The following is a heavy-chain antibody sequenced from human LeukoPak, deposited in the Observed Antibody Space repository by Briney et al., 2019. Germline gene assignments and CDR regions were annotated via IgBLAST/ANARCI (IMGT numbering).Heavy chain of an antibody. Sequence: PGGSLRLSCAASGFTFSSYAMSWVRQAPGKGLEWVSAISSSGGWTYYADSVKGRFTISRDNSKNTLYLQMNSLRAEDTAVYYCAKTSVGEGRIIGSGYFDSWGQGTLVTVSS. D-gene: IGHD2-15*01. CDR2: ISSSGGWT. CDR1: GFTFSSYA. CDR3: AKTSVGEGRIIGSGYFDS. J-gene: IGHJ4*02. V-gene: IGHV3-23*01.